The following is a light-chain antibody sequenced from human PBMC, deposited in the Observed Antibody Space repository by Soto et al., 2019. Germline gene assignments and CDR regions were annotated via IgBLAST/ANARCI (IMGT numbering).Light chain of an antibody. CDR2: EVR. CDR3: SSYTSDWGV. Sequence: QSALPQPASVSGSVGQSITISCTGTSSDVGGYDFVSWYQHHPGKAPKLIIYEVRTRPSGVSDRFSGSKSGNTASLTISGLQAEDEADYYCSSYTSDWGVFGTGTKLTVL. J-gene: IGLJ1*01. V-gene: IGLV2-14*01. CDR1: SSDVGGYDF.